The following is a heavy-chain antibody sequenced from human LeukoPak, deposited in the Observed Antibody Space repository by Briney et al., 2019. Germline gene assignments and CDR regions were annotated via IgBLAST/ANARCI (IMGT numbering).Heavy chain of an antibody. CDR2: IKEDGSEK. CDR1: GFTFRSYW. D-gene: IGHD3-22*01. V-gene: IGHV3-7*01. J-gene: IGHJ4*02. Sequence: PGGSLRLSCAASGFTFRSYWLSWVRQAPGKGLEWVASIKEDGSEKYNVDSVKGRFTISRDNAKNSLYLQMNGLRAEDTAVYYCGRLTKYDYDSSGGFDYWGRGTLVTASS. CDR3: GRLTKYDYDSSGGFDY.